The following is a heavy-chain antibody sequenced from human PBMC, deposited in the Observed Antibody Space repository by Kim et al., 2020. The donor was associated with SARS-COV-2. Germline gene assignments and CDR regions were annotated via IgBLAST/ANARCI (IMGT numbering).Heavy chain of an antibody. D-gene: IGHD5-18*01. V-gene: IGHV1-3*01. J-gene: IGHJ5*02. CDR3: ARGVGPQYSYAIP. Sequence: YSQKFQGRVTITRDTSASTAYMELSSLRSEDTAVYYCARGVGPQYSYAIPWGQGALVTVSS.